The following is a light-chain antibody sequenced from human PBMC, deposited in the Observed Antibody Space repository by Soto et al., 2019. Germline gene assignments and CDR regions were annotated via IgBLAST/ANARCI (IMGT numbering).Light chain of an antibody. CDR2: EGS. Sequence: QSALTQPASVSGSPGQSITISCTGTSGDVGSYNLVSWYQHHPGKAPKLMIYEGSKRPSGVSNRFSGSKSGSTASLTISGLQAEDEADYYCCSHARSSTYVFGTGTKVTVL. V-gene: IGLV2-23*01. CDR1: SGDVGSYNL. J-gene: IGLJ1*01. CDR3: CSHARSSTYV.